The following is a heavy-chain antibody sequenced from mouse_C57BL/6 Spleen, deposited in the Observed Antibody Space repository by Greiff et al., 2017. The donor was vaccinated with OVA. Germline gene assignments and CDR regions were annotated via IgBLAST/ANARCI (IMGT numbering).Heavy chain of an antibody. J-gene: IGHJ2*01. CDR3: ARQITTVVAEYYFDY. CDR1: GYTFTEYT. D-gene: IGHD1-1*01. Sequence: VQGVESGAELVKPGASVKLSCKASGYTFTEYTIHWVKQRSGQGLEWIGWFYPGSGSIKYNEKFKDKATLTADKSSSTVYMELSRLTSEDSAVYFCARQITTVVAEYYFDYWGQGTTLTVSS. CDR2: FYPGSGSI. V-gene: IGHV1-62-2*01.